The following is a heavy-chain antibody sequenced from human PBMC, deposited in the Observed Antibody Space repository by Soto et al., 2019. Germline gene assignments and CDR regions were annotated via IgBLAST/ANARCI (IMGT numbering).Heavy chain of an antibody. V-gene: IGHV3-30*18. CDR3: AKLPNCGGDCYFDY. J-gene: IGHJ4*02. Sequence: QVQLVESGGGVVQPGRSLRLSCAAYGFTFSSYGMHWVRQAPGKGLEWGARVSFDGTHKYYADSVQGRFTISRDNSKNTLYLQMNPLRAEDTAVYYCAKLPNCGGDCYFDYWGQGTLVTVSS. CDR1: GFTFSSYG. CDR2: VSFDGTHK. D-gene: IGHD2-21*02.